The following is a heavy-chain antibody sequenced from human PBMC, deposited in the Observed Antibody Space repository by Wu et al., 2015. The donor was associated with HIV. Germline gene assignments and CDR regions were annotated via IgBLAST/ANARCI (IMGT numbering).Heavy chain of an antibody. V-gene: IGHV1-8*01. J-gene: IGHJ4*02. CDR3: ARDRVYYYGSGSPKGFDY. D-gene: IGHD3-10*01. CDR2: MNPNSGNT. CDR1: GYTFTSYD. Sequence: QVQLVQSGAEVKKPGASVKVSCKASGYTFTSYDINWVRQATGQGLEWMGWMNPNSGNTNYAQKLQGRVTMTTDTSTSTAYMELRSLRSDDTAVYYCARDRVYYYGSGSPKGFDYWGQGTLVTVSS.